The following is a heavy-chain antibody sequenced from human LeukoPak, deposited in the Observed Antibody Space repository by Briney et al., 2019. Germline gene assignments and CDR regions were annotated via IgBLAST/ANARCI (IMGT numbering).Heavy chain of an antibody. D-gene: IGHD6-13*01. CDR1: GGSISSGGYY. J-gene: IGHJ5*02. V-gene: IGHV4-31*03. Sequence: PSQTLSLTCTVSGGSISSGGYYWSWIRQHPGKGLEWIGYIYYSGSTYYNPSLKSRVTISVDTSKNQFSLKLSSVTAADTAVYYCARGSSSWYVRNNWFDPWGQGTLVTVSS. CDR2: IYYSGST. CDR3: ARGSSSWYVRNNWFDP.